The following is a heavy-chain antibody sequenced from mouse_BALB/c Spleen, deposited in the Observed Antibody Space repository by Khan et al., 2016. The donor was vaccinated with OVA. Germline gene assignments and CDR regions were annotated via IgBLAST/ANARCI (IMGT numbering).Heavy chain of an antibody. D-gene: IGHD2-14*01. CDR2: INPSNGYT. Sequence: QVQLKQSGAELARPGASVKMSCKASGYTFTTYTMHWVKQRPGQGLEWIGYINPSNGYTNYNQKFKDKSTLTADKSSSTAYMQLSSLTSDYSAVYYGAREGAYYRSDGWFSYWGQGTLVTVS. CDR1: GYTFTTYT. CDR3: AREGAYYRSDGWFSY. V-gene: IGHV1-4*01. J-gene: IGHJ3*01.